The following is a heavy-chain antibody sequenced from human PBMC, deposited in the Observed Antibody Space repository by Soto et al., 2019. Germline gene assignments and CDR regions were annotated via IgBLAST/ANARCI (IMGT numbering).Heavy chain of an antibody. CDR2: ISYDESNK. J-gene: IGHJ4*02. CDR1: GFTFSSYA. CDR3: ASRDAPNRAYYDFWSGYYFLPN. V-gene: IGHV3-30-3*01. Sequence: PGGSLRLSCAASGFTFSSYAMHWVRQAPGKGLEWVAVISYDESNKYYADSVKGRFTISRDNSKNTLYLQMNSLRAEDTAVYYCASRDAPNRAYYDFWSGYYFLPNWGQGTLVTVSS. D-gene: IGHD3-3*01.